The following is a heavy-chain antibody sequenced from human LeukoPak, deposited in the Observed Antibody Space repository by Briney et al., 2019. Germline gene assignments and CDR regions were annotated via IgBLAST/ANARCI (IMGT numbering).Heavy chain of an antibody. J-gene: IGHJ6*02. CDR2: ISAYNGNT. D-gene: IGHD3-9*01. CDR1: GYTFTSYG. Sequence: GASVKVSCKASGYTFTSYGISWVRQAPGQGLEWMGWISAYNGNTNYAQKLQGRVTMTTDTSTSTAYMELRSLRSDDTAVCYCARAGRYYDILTGYSYGMDVWGQGTTVTVSS. V-gene: IGHV1-18*01. CDR3: ARAGRYYDILTGYSYGMDV.